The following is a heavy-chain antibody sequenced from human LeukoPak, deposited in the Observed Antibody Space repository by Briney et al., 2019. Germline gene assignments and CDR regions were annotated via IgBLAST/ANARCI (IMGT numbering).Heavy chain of an antibody. CDR2: ISYDGSNK. CDR1: GFTFSSYG. Sequence: PGRSLRLSCAASGFTFSSYGMHWVRQAPGKGLEWVAVISYDGSNKYYADSVKGRFTISRDNSKNTLYLQMNSLRAEDTAVYYCARVRGDIVVVPAGLYGMDVWGQGTTVTVSS. J-gene: IGHJ6*02. CDR3: ARVRGDIVVVPAGLYGMDV. D-gene: IGHD2-2*01. V-gene: IGHV3-30*03.